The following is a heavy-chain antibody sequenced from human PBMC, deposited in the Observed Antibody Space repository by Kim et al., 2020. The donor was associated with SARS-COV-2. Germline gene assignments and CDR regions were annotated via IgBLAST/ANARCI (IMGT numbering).Heavy chain of an antibody. D-gene: IGHD6-13*01. CDR1: GFTFSSYW. CDR2: IKQDGSEK. CDR3: ASRNFLIAAAGLDAFDI. V-gene: IGHV3-7*01. Sequence: GGSLRLSCAASGFTFSSYWMSWVRQAPGKGLEWVANIKQDGSEKYYVDSVKGRFTISRDNAKNSLYLQMNSLRAEDTAVYYCASRNFLIAAAGLDAFDIWGQGTMVTVSS. J-gene: IGHJ3*02.